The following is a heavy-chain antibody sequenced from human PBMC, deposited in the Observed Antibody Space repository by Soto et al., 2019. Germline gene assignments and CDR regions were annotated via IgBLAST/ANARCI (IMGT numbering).Heavy chain of an antibody. CDR3: ARAYSSGWYLSDY. D-gene: IGHD6-19*01. CDR1: GYTFTSYS. CDR2: ISAYNGNT. Sequence: GASVKVSWEACGYTFTSYSSRWVRQATGQGLEWMGWISAYNGNTNYAQKLQGRVTMTTDTSTSTAYMELRSLRSDDTAVYYCARAYSSGWYLSDYCGQGTLVTVPS. V-gene: IGHV1-18*01. J-gene: IGHJ4*01.